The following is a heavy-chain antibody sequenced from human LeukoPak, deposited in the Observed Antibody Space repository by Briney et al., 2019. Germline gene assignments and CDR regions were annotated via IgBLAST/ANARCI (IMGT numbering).Heavy chain of an antibody. J-gene: IGHJ5*02. CDR2: IYYSGST. CDR1: GGSISSYY. CDR3: ARVSSSRQGWFDP. D-gene: IGHD6-13*01. Sequence: SETLSLTCTVSGGSISSYYWSWIRQPPGKGLEWIGYIYYSGSTNYNPSLKSRVTISVDTSKNQFSLKLSSVTAADTAVYYCARVSSSRQGWFDPWGQGTLATVSS. V-gene: IGHV4-59*08.